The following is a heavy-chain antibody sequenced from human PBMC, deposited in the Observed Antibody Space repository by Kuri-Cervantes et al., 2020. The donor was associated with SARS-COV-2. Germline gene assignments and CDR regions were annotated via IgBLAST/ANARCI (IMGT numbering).Heavy chain of an antibody. Sequence: GESLKISCAASGFTFSSYSMNRVRQAPGKGLEWVSSISSSSSYIYYADSVKGRFTISRDNAKNSLYLQMNSLRAEDTALYYCARDLGAAAGTSSAFDYWGQGTLVTVSS. CDR2: ISSSSSYI. CDR1: GFTFSSYS. CDR3: ARDLGAAAGTSSAFDY. D-gene: IGHD6-13*01. J-gene: IGHJ4*02. V-gene: IGHV3-21*04.